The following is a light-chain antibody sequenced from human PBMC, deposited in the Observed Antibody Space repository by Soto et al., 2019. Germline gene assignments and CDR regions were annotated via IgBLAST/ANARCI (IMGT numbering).Light chain of an antibody. Sequence: IVLMQSPGTVSFNQRERATLSCRASQSVSSSYLAWYQQKPGQAPRLLIYGASSMATGIPNRFSGSGSGTDFTLTITKMEPEDFAVYYCQQYGSSPRTFGQGTKVDIK. CDR3: QQYGSSPRT. V-gene: IGKV3-20*01. CDR1: QSVSSSY. J-gene: IGKJ1*01. CDR2: GAS.